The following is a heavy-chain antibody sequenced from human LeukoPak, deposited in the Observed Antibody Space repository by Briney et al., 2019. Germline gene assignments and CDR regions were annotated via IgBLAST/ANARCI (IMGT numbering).Heavy chain of an antibody. V-gene: IGHV4-59*01. D-gene: IGHD6-6*01. Sequence: SETLSLTCTVSGGSISIYYWSWIRQPPGKGLEWIEYIYYSGSTNYNPSLKSRVTISVDTSKNQFSLKLSSVTAADTAVYYCARGIAARRYYYYYGMDVWGQGTTVTVSS. CDR1: GGSISIYY. CDR3: ARGIAARRYYYYYGMDV. CDR2: IYYSGST. J-gene: IGHJ6*02.